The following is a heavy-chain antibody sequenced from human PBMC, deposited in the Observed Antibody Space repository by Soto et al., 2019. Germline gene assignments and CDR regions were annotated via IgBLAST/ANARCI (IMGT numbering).Heavy chain of an antibody. CDR3: ARTDYGSGSYYNFDF. J-gene: IGHJ4*02. CDR2: IHHSGST. D-gene: IGHD3-10*01. CDR1: GVSISSGDW. V-gene: IGHV4-4*02. Sequence: QVQLQESGPGLVMPSGTLSLTCAVSGVSISSGDWWSWVRQSPGKGLEWIGEIHHSGSTNYNPSLKSRVFISVDKSKNQFSLNLSSVTAADTAVYYCARTDYGSGSYYNFDFWGQGTPVTVSS.